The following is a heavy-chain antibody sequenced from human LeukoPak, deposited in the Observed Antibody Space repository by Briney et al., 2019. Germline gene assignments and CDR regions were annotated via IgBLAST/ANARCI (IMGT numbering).Heavy chain of an antibody. CDR2: INHSGST. Sequence: SETLSLTCAVYGGSFSGYYWSWIRQPPGKGLEWIGEINHSGSTNYNPSLESRVTISVDTSKNQFSLKLSSVTAADTAVYYCARDYSSGWYRDYWGQGTLVTVSS. V-gene: IGHV4-34*01. J-gene: IGHJ4*02. CDR1: GGSFSGYY. CDR3: ARDYSSGWYRDY. D-gene: IGHD6-19*01.